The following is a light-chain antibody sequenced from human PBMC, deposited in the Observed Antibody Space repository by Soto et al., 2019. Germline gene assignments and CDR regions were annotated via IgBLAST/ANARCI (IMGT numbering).Light chain of an antibody. V-gene: IGLV2-14*01. J-gene: IGLJ3*02. CDR1: SRDVGGYNY. Sequence: QSALTQPASVSGSPGQSITISCTGTSRDVGGYNYVSWHQQHPGKAPKVIITEVSNRPSGVSNRFSGSKSGNTASLTVSGLQAEDEADYYCSSSAGGYTWVFGGGTKLTVL. CDR2: EVS. CDR3: SSSAGGYTWV.